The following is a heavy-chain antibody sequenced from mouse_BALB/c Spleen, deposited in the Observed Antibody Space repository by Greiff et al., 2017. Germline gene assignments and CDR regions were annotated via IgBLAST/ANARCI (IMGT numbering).Heavy chain of an antibody. V-gene: IGHV1-9*01. CDR3: ARPSIWDGYRYYFDY. D-gene: IGHD2-3*01. CDR2: ILPGSGST. J-gene: IGHJ2*01. Sequence: QVQLQQSGAELMKPGASVKISCKATGYTFSSYWIEWVKQRPGHGLEWIGEILPGSGSTNYNEKFKGKATFTADTSSNTAYMQLSSLTSEDSAVYYCARPSIWDGYRYYFDYWGQGTTLTVSS. CDR1: GYTFSSYW.